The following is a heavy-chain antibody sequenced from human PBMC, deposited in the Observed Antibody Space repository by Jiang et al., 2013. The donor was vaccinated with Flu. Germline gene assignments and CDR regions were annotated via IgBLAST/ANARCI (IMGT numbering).Heavy chain of an antibody. V-gene: IGHV1-2*02. Sequence: KFQGRVTMTRDTSISTAYMELSRLRSDDTAVYYCARDGGTRYADAFDIWGQGTMVTVSS. J-gene: IGHJ3*02. D-gene: IGHD3-16*01. CDR3: ARDGGTRYADAFDI.